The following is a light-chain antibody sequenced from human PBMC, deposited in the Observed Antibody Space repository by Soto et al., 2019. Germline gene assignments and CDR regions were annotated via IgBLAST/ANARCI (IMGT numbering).Light chain of an antibody. Sequence: DIVMTQSPDSLAVSLGERATINCKSSQSVFYNSINRNYLAWYQQKPAQPPKLLFYWATTRESGVPDRFSGSGSGTDFTLTISSLQAEDVAVYYCQQYYSTPFTFGPGTKVDIK. CDR1: QSVFYNSINRNY. V-gene: IGKV4-1*01. CDR2: WAT. J-gene: IGKJ3*01. CDR3: QQYYSTPFT.